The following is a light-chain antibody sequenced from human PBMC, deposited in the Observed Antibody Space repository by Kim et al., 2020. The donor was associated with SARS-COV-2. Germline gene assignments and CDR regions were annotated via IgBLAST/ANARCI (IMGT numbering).Light chain of an antibody. J-gene: IGLJ3*02. Sequence: QSALPQPRSVSGSPGQSVTITCTGTSSDVGAYTYVSWYQQHPGKAPKLIIYDVSKRPSGVPDRFSGSKSGNIASLTISGLQAEDETDFYCCSWGGPNTHWVFGGGTQLTVL. CDR3: CSWGGPNTHWV. V-gene: IGLV2-11*01. CDR1: SSDVGAYTY. CDR2: DVS.